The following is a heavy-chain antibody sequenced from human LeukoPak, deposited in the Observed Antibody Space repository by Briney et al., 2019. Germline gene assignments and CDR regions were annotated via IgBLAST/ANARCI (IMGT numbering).Heavy chain of an antibody. Sequence: SETLPLTCTVSGASIRSHYWSWIRQPPGKGLEWIGYMYYSGSTNYNPSLKSRVTISGDTSKNQVSLKLSSVTAADTAVYYCARGGSIVGATPHDTFDIWGQGTMVTVSS. CDR1: GASIRSHY. J-gene: IGHJ3*02. V-gene: IGHV4-59*11. CDR2: MYYSGST. CDR3: ARGGSIVGATPHDTFDI. D-gene: IGHD1-26*01.